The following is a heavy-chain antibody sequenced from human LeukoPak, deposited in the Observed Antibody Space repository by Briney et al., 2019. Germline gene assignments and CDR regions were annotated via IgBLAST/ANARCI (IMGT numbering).Heavy chain of an antibody. V-gene: IGHV4-59*07. CDR2: ISHSGNT. J-gene: IGHJ4*02. CDR3: ARAGPENLNWRYYIDF. CDR1: GDSINKYF. Sequence: ADPLSLTCTVSGDSINKYFWSLLRQSPGKGPEWIGYISHSGNTNYHPPLKRRVTISLDKSNNQFPLRLSSVAAADTAVYYCARAGPENLNWRYYIDFWGQGILVTVSS. D-gene: IGHD1-1*01.